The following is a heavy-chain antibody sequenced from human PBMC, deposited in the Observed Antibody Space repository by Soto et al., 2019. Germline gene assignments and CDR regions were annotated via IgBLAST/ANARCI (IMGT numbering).Heavy chain of an antibody. J-gene: IGHJ4*02. D-gene: IGHD6-13*01. CDR2: ISYDGSNK. CDR1: GFTFSSYG. V-gene: IGHV3-30*18. Sequence: PGGSLRLSCAASGFTFSSYGMHWVRQAPGKGLEWVAVISYDGSNKYYADSVKGRFTISRDNSKNTLYLQMNSLRAEDTAVYYCAKDQVPYSSSAIDYWGQGTLVTVSS. CDR3: AKDQVPYSSSAIDY.